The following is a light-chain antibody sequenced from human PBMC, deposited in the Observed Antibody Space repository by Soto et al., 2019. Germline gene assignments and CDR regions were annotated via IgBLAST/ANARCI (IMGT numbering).Light chain of an antibody. CDR3: LQYNNWPPEAWT. Sequence: DIVLTQAPGTLALSPGGRATLSCRGSQSVSSSYLAWYQRKPGQAPRLLIYGASTRATGIPGRFSGSGSGTEFTLTISSLQSEDIAVYFCLQYNNWPPEAWTFGPGTKVDIK. J-gene: IGKJ1*01. CDR2: GAS. CDR1: QSVSSSY. V-gene: IGKV3-15*01.